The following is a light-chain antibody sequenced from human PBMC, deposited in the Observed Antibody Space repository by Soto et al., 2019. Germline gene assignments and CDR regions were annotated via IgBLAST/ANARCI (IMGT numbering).Light chain of an antibody. CDR1: QGISDS. CDR3: QKYNSAPFT. Sequence: DIQMTQSPSSLSASVGDRVTITCRASQGISDSLAWYQEKPGKVPKLVIYAASTLRSGVPSRFSGSGSGTDFTLTISSLQPEDVATYYGQKYNSAPFTFGPGTKVEI. J-gene: IGKJ3*01. CDR2: AAS. V-gene: IGKV1-27*01.